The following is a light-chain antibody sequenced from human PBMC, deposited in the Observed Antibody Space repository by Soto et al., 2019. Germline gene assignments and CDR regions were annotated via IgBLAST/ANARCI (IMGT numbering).Light chain of an antibody. J-gene: IGLJ1*01. V-gene: IGLV1-40*01. CDR1: ASNIGAGYD. Sequence: QSVLTQPPSVSGAPGQRVTISCAGSASNIGAGYDVHWYQHLPGTAPKLLIYSNSNRPSGVPDRFSGSKSGTSTSLAITGLQAEDDADYYCQSYDIDLSGYVFGTGTKLTVL. CDR3: QSYDIDLSGYV. CDR2: SNS.